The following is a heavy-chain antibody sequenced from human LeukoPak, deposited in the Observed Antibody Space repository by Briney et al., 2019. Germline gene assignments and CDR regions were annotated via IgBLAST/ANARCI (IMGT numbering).Heavy chain of an antibody. CDR2: IHHSGST. CDR1: GGSITSNSYY. Sequence: SETLSLTCNVSGGSITSNSYYWNWLRQHPGKGLEWLGFIHHSGSTYYNPSLKSRLSMSVDPSKNHFSLRLTSVTAADSADYYCARALGGYTGYGRLRWVGYFDSWGQGTLVTVSS. J-gene: IGHJ4*02. D-gene: IGHD5-12*01. CDR3: ARALGGYTGYGRLRWVGYFDS. V-gene: IGHV4-31*03.